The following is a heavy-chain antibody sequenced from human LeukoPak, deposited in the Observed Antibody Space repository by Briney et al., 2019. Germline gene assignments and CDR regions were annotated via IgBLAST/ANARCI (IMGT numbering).Heavy chain of an antibody. CDR3: ARAVAGTEGWFNS. D-gene: IGHD1-1*01. CDR2: TYYRSKWYN. CDR1: VDTVSSHSAT. J-gene: IGHJ5*01. V-gene: IGHV6-1*01. Sequence: SQTVLLTCAISVDTVSSHSATWNWIRQSPSRGLEWRGRTYYRSKWYNDYSAFVKSRIIINPDTSKNQFSLQLNFVTPEDTAVYYCARAVAGTEGWFNSWGQGTLVTVSS.